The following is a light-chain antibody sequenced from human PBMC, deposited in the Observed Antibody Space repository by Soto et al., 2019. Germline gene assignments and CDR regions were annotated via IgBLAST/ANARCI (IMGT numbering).Light chain of an antibody. CDR2: KAS. J-gene: IGKJ1*01. CDR3: QQYNSYSRT. V-gene: IGKV1-5*03. Sequence: DIQMTQSPSTLSASVGDRITITCRASQSISDWLAWYQQKPGKAPKLLIFKASSLDSGVPSRFSGSGSGTEFTLPISSLQPDDFATNYCQQYNSYSRTFGQGTKVEIK. CDR1: QSISDW.